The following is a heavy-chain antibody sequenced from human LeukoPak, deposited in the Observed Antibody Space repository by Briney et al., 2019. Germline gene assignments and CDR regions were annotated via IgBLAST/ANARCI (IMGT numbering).Heavy chain of an antibody. CDR3: AAQGFTTETTSYYYDMDF. CDR1: GGSISSYY. CDR2: IYYSGGT. Sequence: SETLSLTCTVSGGSISSYYWSWIRQPPGKGLEWIGYIYYSGGTNYNPSLKSRVTISVDTSKNQFSLKLSSVTAADTAVYYCAAQGFTTETTSYYYDMDFWGQGTPVTVSS. V-gene: IGHV4-59*08. J-gene: IGHJ6*02. D-gene: IGHD4-11*01.